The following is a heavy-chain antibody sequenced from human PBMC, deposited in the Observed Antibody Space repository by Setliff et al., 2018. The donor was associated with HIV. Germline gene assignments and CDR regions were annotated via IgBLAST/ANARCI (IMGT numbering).Heavy chain of an antibody. CDR1: GASISSHNYY. Sequence: SETLSLTCTVSGASISSHNYYWGWIRQSPGKGLEWIASIRPSGDTYYNPSLQSRVIISVDTSSNQISLKLTSVTAADTAVYYCTIPASSLAPNWGRGTQVTVSS. CDR2: IRPSGDT. CDR3: TIPASSLAPN. J-gene: IGHJ4*02. V-gene: IGHV4-39*01.